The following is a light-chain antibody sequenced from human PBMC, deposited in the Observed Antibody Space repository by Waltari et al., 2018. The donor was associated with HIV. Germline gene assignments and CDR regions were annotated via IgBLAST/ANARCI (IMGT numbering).Light chain of an antibody. Sequence: QSVLTQPPPASGTPGQRVTISCSGGSSNTGSYSVNWYKQFPGAAPELLVDANNQLPSGVPDRVSGSKSGTSASLAISGLRSEDEADYYCAVWDDTLRGVVFGGGTKLTVL. V-gene: IGLV1-47*01. CDR2: ANN. CDR3: AVWDDTLRGVV. J-gene: IGLJ2*01. CDR1: SSNTGSYS.